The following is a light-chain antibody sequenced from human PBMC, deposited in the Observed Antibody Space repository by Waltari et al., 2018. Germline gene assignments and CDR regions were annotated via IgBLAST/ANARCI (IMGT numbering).Light chain of an antibody. Sequence: EIVLTQSPGTLSLSPGERATLSCRASQSVSSSYLAWYQQKPGQAPRLLIYGASSRATGIPDRFSGSGSGTDFTLTISRLEPEDVAMFYCQQYGSSTGLTFGGGTKVEIK. V-gene: IGKV3-20*01. CDR1: QSVSSSY. CDR2: GAS. J-gene: IGKJ4*01. CDR3: QQYGSSTGLT.